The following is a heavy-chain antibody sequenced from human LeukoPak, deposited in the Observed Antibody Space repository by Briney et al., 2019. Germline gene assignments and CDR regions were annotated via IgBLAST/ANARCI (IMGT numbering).Heavy chain of an antibody. D-gene: IGHD2-2*01. V-gene: IGHV3-23*01. CDR3: AKGGYCSSTSCYVGWFDP. J-gene: IGHJ5*02. CDR2: ISGGGGST. Sequence: PGGSLRLSCAASGFTFSSYVMNWVRQDPGKGLEWVSVISGGGGSTYYADSVKGRFTISRDNSKNTLFLQMNSLRAEATAVYYCAKGGYCSSTSCYVGWFDPWGQGTLVTVSS. CDR1: GFTFSSYV.